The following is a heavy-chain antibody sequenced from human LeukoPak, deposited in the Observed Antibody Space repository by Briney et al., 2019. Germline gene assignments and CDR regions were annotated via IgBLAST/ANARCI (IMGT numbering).Heavy chain of an antibody. CDR3: AKDSPLVAENRYYYYMDV. J-gene: IGHJ6*03. CDR2: IRYDGSNK. V-gene: IGHV3-30*02. CDR1: GFTFSNYG. Sequence: GGSLRLSCAASGFTFSNYGMHWVRQAPGKGLEWVAFIRYDGSNKYFADSLKGRFTISRDNSKNTLYLQMNSLRPEDTAVYYCAKDSPLVAENRYYYYMDVWGKGTTVTISS. D-gene: IGHD2-8*02.